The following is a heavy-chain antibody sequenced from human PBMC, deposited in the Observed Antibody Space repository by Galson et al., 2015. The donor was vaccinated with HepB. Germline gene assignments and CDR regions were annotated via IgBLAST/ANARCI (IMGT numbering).Heavy chain of an antibody. CDR1: GGSISSSSYY. J-gene: IGHJ4*02. CDR3: ARHVFTGATIDLFDY. V-gene: IGHV4-39*01. CDR2: IYYSGST. D-gene: IGHD5-24*01. Sequence: SETLSLTCTVSGGSISSSSYYWGWIRQPPGKGLEWIGSIYYSGSTYYNPSLKSRVTISVDTSKNQFSLKLSSVTAADTAVYYCARHVFTGATIDLFDYWGQGTLVTVSS.